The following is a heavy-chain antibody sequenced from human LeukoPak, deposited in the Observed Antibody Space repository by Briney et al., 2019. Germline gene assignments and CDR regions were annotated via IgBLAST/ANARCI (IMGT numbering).Heavy chain of an antibody. CDR1: GGTFSSYA. J-gene: IGHJ4*02. CDR2: IIPIFGTA. Sequence: GASVKVSCKASGGTFSSYAISWVRQAPGQGLEWMGGIIPIFGTANYAQKFQGRVTMTEDTSTDTAYMELSSLRSEDTAVYYCAIFSGRQWLPFPNHFDYWGQGTLVTVSS. CDR3: AIFSGRQWLPFPNHFDY. V-gene: IGHV1-69*06. D-gene: IGHD3-22*01.